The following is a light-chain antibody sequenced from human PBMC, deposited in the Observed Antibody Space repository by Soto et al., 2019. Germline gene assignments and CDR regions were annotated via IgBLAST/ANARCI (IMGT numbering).Light chain of an antibody. Sequence: IVLTQSPGTLSLSPGERATLSCRASQSVSNNYLAWYQQKPGQAPRLLIYRASTRAPGVPDRFSGSGSGTDFTLTISRLEPEDFAVYYCQQYGSSGTFGQGTKVDIK. J-gene: IGKJ1*01. V-gene: IGKV3-20*01. CDR1: QSVSNNY. CDR3: QQYGSSGT. CDR2: RAS.